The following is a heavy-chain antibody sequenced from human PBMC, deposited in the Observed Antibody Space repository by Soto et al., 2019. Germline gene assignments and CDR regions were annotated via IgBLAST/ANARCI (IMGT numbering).Heavy chain of an antibody. J-gene: IGHJ6*02. CDR2: ISAYNGNT. V-gene: IGHV1-18*01. Sequence: QVQLVQSGAEVKKPGASVKVSCKASGYTFTSYGISWVRQAPGQGLEWMGCISAYNGNTNYAQKLQGRVTMTTDTSTSTAYMELRSLRSDDTAVYYCARSHVLRYFDWLLTKTYYYYGMDVWGQGTTVTVSS. CDR1: GYTFTSYG. CDR3: ARSHVLRYFDWLLTKTYYYYGMDV. D-gene: IGHD3-9*01.